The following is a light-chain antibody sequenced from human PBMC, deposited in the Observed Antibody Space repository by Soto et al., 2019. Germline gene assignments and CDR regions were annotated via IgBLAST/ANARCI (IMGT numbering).Light chain of an antibody. CDR3: TSWTTSTTMI. Sequence: QSALTQPASVSGSPGQSITISCTGTSSDIGAYNYVSWYQQHPGKAPKLMIYDVNIRPSGVSNRFSGSKSGNTASLTISGLQDEDEADYYCTSWTTSTTMIFGGGTPLTVL. J-gene: IGLJ2*01. CDR1: SSDIGAYNY. V-gene: IGLV2-14*03. CDR2: DVN.